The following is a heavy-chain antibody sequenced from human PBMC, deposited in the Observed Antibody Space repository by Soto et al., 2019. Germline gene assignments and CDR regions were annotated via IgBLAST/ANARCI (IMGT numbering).Heavy chain of an antibody. CDR2: INHSGST. CDR1: GGSFSDYY. Sequence: SQTLRLTCAVYGGSFSDYYWSLIRQPSGKGLEWIGEINHSGSTNYNPSLKSRVTISVDTSKNQFSLKLSSVTAADTAVYYCAGGSIYCTNGVCPDWGQGTLVTVSS. CDR3: AGGSIYCTNGVCPD. D-gene: IGHD2-8*01. J-gene: IGHJ4*02. V-gene: IGHV4-34*01.